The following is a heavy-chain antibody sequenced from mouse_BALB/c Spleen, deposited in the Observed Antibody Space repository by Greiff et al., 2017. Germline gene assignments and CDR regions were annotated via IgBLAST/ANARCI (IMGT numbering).Heavy chain of an antibody. CDR3: ARESGSLWFAY. CDR2: IWAGGST. J-gene: IGHJ3*01. V-gene: IGHV2-9*02. D-gene: IGHD1-1*02. CDR1: GFSLTSYG. Sequence: VKLVESGPGLVAPSQSLSITCTVSGFSLTSYGVHWVRQPPGKGLEWLGVIWAGGSTNYNSALMSRLSISKDNSKSQVFLKMNSLQTDDTAMYYCARESGSLWFAYWGQGTLVTVSA.